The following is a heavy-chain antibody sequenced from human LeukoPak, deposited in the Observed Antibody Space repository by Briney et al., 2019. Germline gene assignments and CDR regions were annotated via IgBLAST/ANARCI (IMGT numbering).Heavy chain of an antibody. J-gene: IGHJ4*02. CDR2: IIPIFGTA. D-gene: IGHD6-19*01. V-gene: IGHV1-69*13. Sequence: PLASVKVSCKASGGTFSSYAISWVRQAPGQGLEWMGGIIPIFGTANYAQKFQGRVTITADESTSTAYMELSSLRSEDTAVYYCARAPQQWLVLPDYWGQGTLVTVSS. CDR1: GGTFSSYA. CDR3: ARAPQQWLVLPDY.